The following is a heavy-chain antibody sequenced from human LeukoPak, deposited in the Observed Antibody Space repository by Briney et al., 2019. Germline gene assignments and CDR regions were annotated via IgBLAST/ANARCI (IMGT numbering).Heavy chain of an antibody. D-gene: IGHD4-23*01. CDR2: IYYSGST. J-gene: IGHJ6*02. Sequence: PSETLSLTCTVSGGSISSSSYYWGWIRQPPGKGLEWIGSIYYSGSTYYNPSLKSRVTISVDTSKNQFSLKLSSVTAADTAVYCCARDSLTVGPYYYYGMDVWGQGTTVTVSS. CDR3: ARDSLTVGPYYYYGMDV. V-gene: IGHV4-39*07. CDR1: GGSISSSSYY.